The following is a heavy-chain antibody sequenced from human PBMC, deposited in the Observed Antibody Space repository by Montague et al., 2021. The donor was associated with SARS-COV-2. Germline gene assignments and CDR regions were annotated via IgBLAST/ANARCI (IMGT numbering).Heavy chain of an antibody. V-gene: IGHV3-30-3*01. CDR3: ARTYSGSYYSHFDY. J-gene: IGHJ4*02. CDR2: ISSDGSNK. CDR1: GFTFSSYA. Sequence: SLRLSCAASGFTFSSYAMHWVRQAPGKGLEWVAVISSDGSNKYYADSVKGRFTISRDNSKNTLYLQMNSLRAEDTAVYYCARTYSGSYYSHFDYWGQGTLVTVSS. D-gene: IGHD1-26*01.